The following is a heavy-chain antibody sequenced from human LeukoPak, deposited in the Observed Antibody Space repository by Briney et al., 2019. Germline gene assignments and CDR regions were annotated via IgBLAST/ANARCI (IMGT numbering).Heavy chain of an antibody. D-gene: IGHD3-3*01. CDR1: GGSISSSSYY. Sequence: SETLSLTCTVSGGSISSSSYYWGWIRQPPGKGLEWIGSIYYSGSTYYNPSLKSRVTISVDTPKNQFSLKLSSVTAADTAVYYCAGTDFWSGYLTNWYDPWGQGTLVTVSS. V-gene: IGHV4-39*07. CDR2: IYYSGST. CDR3: AGTDFWSGYLTNWYDP. J-gene: IGHJ5*02.